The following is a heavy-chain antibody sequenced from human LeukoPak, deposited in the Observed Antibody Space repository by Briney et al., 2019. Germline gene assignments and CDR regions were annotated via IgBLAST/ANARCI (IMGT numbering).Heavy chain of an antibody. Sequence: PGGSLRLSCAASGFTFSSYEMNWVRQAPGKGLEWVSYISSSGSTIYYADSVKGRFTISRDNAKNSLYLQMNSLRAEDTAVYYCTRYGDADQEFDYWGQGTLVTVSS. D-gene: IGHD4-17*01. J-gene: IGHJ4*02. CDR2: ISSSGSTI. CDR3: TRYGDADQEFDY. CDR1: GFTFSSYE. V-gene: IGHV3-48*03.